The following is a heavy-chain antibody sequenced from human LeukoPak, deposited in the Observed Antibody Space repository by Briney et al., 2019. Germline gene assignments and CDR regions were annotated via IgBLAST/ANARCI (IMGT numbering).Heavy chain of an antibody. Sequence: SETLSLTCTVSGGSISSYYWSWIRQPAGKGLEWIGRIYTSGSTNYNPSLKSRVTMSVDTSKNQFSLKLSSVTAADTAVYYCAGKYYYDSSGYYWDYYYYMDVWGKGTTVTVSS. CDR2: IYTSGST. J-gene: IGHJ6*03. CDR1: GGSISSYY. V-gene: IGHV4-4*07. CDR3: AGKYYYDSSGYYWDYYYYMDV. D-gene: IGHD3-22*01.